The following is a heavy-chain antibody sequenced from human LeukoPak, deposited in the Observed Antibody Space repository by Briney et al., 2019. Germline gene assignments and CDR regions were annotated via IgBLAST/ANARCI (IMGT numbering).Heavy chain of an antibody. Sequence: SGPTLVNPTQTLTLTCTFSGFSLSSSGMCVSWIRQPPGKGLEWIGYIYSSGSINYNPSLKSRVTILVDTSRNQFSLKLSSVTAADTAVYYCARHALLHSGVDPWGQGTLVTVSS. D-gene: IGHD1-26*01. V-gene: IGHV4-61*08. CDR1: GFSLSSSGMC. CDR2: IYSSGSI. J-gene: IGHJ5*02. CDR3: ARHALLHSGVDP.